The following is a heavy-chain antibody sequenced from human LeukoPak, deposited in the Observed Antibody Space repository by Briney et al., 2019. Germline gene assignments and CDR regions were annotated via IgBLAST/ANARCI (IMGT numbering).Heavy chain of an antibody. Sequence: PSETLSLTCAVCGGSCSGYYWSWIRQPPGKGLEWIGEMNHSGSSNYNPSLKRRVTISVDTSKTKFSLTLSSVTAAETAVYYCARGGITRVMSSWGQGTLVTVSS. J-gene: IGHJ4*02. CDR1: GGSCSGYY. V-gene: IGHV4-34*01. D-gene: IGHD2-21*01. CDR2: MNHSGSS. CDR3: ARGGITRVMSS.